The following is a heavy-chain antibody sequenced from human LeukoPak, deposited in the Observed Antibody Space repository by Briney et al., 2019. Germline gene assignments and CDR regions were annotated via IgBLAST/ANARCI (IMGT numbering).Heavy chain of an antibody. J-gene: IGHJ5*02. CDR3: ARGHDNWFDP. V-gene: IGHV1-2*06. CDR2: VNPNNGVT. Sequence: ASVKVSCKASGYSFTGYYLHWVRQAPGQGLEWMGRVNPNNGVTAYAQKFQDRVTMTRDTSISTAYMELSRLTSDDSAVYYCARGHDNWFDPWGQGTLVIVSS. CDR1: GYSFTGYY.